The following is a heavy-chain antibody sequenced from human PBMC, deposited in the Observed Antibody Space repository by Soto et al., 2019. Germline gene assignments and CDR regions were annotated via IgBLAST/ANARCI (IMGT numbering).Heavy chain of an antibody. D-gene: IGHD3-22*01. Sequence: ASVKVSCKASGYTFTNYGISWVRQAPGQGLEWIGWISAYNGKIDYAQKFQGRITITTDTSTSTAYMELSSLRSEDTAVYYCAILPADYYDSSGYMEPFDYWGQGTLVNVSS. CDR2: ISAYNGKI. CDR1: GYTFTNYG. CDR3: AILPADYYDSSGYMEPFDY. J-gene: IGHJ4*02. V-gene: IGHV1-18*01.